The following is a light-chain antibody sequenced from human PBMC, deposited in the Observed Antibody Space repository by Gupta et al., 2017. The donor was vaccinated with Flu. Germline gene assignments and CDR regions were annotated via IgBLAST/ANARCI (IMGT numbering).Light chain of an antibody. CDR2: AAS. V-gene: IGKV3D-15*01. CDR1: QSINDN. CDR3: QQYQRGPLT. Sequence: PATLSVSPGERVTLSCRASQSINDNLAWSQQKPGQVPRLLIYAASTRATGTPARFSGSGSETEFTLTVDSLQSEDFGVYYCQQYQRGPLTFGPGTKVDVK. J-gene: IGKJ3*01.